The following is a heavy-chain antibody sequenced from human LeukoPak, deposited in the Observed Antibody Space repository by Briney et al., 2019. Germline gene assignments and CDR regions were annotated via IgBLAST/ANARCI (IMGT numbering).Heavy chain of an antibody. CDR1: GYTFTGYY. D-gene: IGHD1-26*01. J-gene: IGHJ5*02. CDR3: ARAEWDRAWFDP. V-gene: IGHV1-2*02. CDR2: INPNSGGT. Sequence: GASVKVSCKASGYTFTGYYMHWVRQAPGQGLEWMGWINPNSGGTNYARKFQGRVTMTRDTSISTAYMELSRLRSDDTAVYYCARAEWDRAWFDPWGQGTLVTVSS.